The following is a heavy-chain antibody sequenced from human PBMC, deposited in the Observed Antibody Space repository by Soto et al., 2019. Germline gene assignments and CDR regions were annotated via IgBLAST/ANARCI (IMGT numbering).Heavy chain of an antibody. Sequence: PGGSLRLSCEASGFSFSSFAMNWVRQAPGRGLEWVSYISDDGASIYYADSLKGRFTISRDNAKNSLSLQMNSLRAEDTAVYYCARVRYSAYGGYYFDYWGQGTLVTVSS. D-gene: IGHD5-12*01. CDR1: GFSFSSFA. J-gene: IGHJ4*02. CDR3: ARVRYSAYGGYYFDY. CDR2: ISDDGASI. V-gene: IGHV3-48*03.